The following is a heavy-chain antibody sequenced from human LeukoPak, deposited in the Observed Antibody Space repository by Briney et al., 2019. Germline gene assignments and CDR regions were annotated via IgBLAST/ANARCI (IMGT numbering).Heavy chain of an antibody. V-gene: IGHV3-53*01. J-gene: IGHJ3*02. CDR1: GFTVSNHY. CDR3: ARDGVWPGYFDI. D-gene: IGHD1-1*01. Sequence: GGSLRLSCGASGFTVSNHYMTWVRQAPGKGLEWVSVIFTGGNTYYTDSVMGRFTISRDNSKNTLYLQMNRLRAEDTAVYYCARDGVWPGYFDIWGQGTMVTVSS. CDR2: IFTGGNT.